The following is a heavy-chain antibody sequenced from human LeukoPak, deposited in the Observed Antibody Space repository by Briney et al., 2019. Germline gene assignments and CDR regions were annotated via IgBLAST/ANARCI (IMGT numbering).Heavy chain of an antibody. Sequence: GESLKISCKGSGYSFTSYWIGWVRQMPGKGLEWMGIIYPGDSDTRYSPSFQGQVTISADKSISTAYLQWSSLKASDTAMYYCARLSGYCSSTSCYAKHFDYWGQGTLVTVSS. J-gene: IGHJ4*02. D-gene: IGHD2-2*01. CDR2: IYPGDSDT. V-gene: IGHV5-51*01. CDR1: GYSFTSYW. CDR3: ARLSGYCSSTSCYAKHFDY.